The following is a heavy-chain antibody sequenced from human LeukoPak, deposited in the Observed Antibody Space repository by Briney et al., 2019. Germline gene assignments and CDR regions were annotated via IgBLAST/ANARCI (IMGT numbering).Heavy chain of an antibody. J-gene: IGHJ5*02. CDR1: GGSISSGSYY. Sequence: SQTLSLTCTVSGGSISSGSYYWSWIRQPAGKGLEWIGRIYTSGSTNYNPSLKSRVTISVDTSKNQFSLKLSSVTAADTAVYYCARRLWFGELLSWFDPWGQGTLVTVSS. CDR2: IYTSGST. CDR3: ARRLWFGELLSWFDP. D-gene: IGHD3-10*01. V-gene: IGHV4-61*02.